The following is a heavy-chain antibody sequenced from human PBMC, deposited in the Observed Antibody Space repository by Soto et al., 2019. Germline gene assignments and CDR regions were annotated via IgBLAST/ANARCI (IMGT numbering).Heavy chain of an antibody. V-gene: IGHV4-30-4*01. D-gene: IGHD3-3*01. CDR2: IYYSGST. CDR1: GGSISSGDYY. J-gene: IGHJ3*02. CDR3: ARVRSYYDFWSGYYASDAFDI. Sequence: PSETLSLTCTVSGGSISSGDYYWSWIRQPPGKGLEWIGYIYYSGSTYYNPSLKSRVTISVDTSKNQFSLKLSSVTAADTAVYYCARVRSYYDFWSGYYASDAFDIWGQGTIVTVSS.